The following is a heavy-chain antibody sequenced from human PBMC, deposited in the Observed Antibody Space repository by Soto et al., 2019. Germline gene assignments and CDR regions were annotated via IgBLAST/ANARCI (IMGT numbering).Heavy chain of an antibody. Sequence: GASVKVSCKASGYTFTSYAMHWVRQAPGQGLEWMGWISGYKGNTNYAQKFQGRVTMATDTSTSTAHMELRSLRSDDTAVYYCARDSTMPKPYYYGMDVWGQGTTVTVSS. V-gene: IGHV1-18*01. J-gene: IGHJ6*02. CDR2: ISGYKGNT. CDR1: GYTFTSYA. CDR3: ARDSTMPKPYYYGMDV. D-gene: IGHD2-2*01.